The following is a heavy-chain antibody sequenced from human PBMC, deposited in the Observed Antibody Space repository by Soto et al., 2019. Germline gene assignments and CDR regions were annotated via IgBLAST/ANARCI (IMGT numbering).Heavy chain of an antibody. CDR2: TRHDGSNT. Sequence: QVQLVESGGGVVQPGGSLRLSCAASGFNFAGYGMHWVRQAPGKGLEWVAITRHDGSNTYYADSVRGRFTISRDNSKNTLYLQMNSLTVEDMALYYCVRDGVGATTYFGFFDYWGQGVLITVSS. D-gene: IGHD1-26*01. J-gene: IGHJ4*02. CDR3: VRDGVGATTYFGFFDY. CDR1: GFNFAGYG. V-gene: IGHV3-30*02.